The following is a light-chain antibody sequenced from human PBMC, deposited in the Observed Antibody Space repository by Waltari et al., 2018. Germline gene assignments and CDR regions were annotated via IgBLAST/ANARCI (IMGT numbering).Light chain of an antibody. CDR3: QQSYTTRWT. V-gene: IGKV1-39*01. J-gene: IGKJ1*01. CDR2: AAS. Sequence: DIQMTQSPSSLSASVGDRVTITCRASQNIDNYLNWYQQKPGKAPNLLIYAASSLQSGVPSRFSGSGSGTHFTLTINSLQPEDFATYYCQQSYTTRWTFGQGTKVEIK. CDR1: QNIDNY.